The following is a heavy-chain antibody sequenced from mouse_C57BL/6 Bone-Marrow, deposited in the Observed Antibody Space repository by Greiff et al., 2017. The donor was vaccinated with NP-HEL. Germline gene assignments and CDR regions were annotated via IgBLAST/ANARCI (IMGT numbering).Heavy chain of an antibody. V-gene: IGHV7-1*01. J-gene: IGHJ1*03. CDR3: ARGDYGTRYWYFDV. CDR1: GFTFSDFY. CDR2: SRNKANDYTT. D-gene: IGHD1-1*01. Sequence: EVKLMESGGGLVQSGRSLRLSCATSGFTFSDFYMEWVRQAPGKGLEWIAASRNKANDYTTEYSASGKGRFIVSRDTSQSILYLQMNALRAEDTAIYYCARGDYGTRYWYFDVWGTGTTVTVSS.